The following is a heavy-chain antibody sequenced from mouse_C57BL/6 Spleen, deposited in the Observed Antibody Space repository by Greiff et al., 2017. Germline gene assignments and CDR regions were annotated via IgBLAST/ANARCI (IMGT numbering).Heavy chain of an antibody. Sequence: VQLKESGAELVRPGASVKLSCTASGFNIKDDYMHWVKQRPEQGLEWIGWIDPANGDTEYASKFQGKATITADTSSHPSYLQLISLTSEDTAVYYCTTRLGWGQGTLVTVSA. CDR1: GFNIKDDY. D-gene: IGHD3-1*01. V-gene: IGHV14-4*01. CDR3: TTRLG. J-gene: IGHJ3*01. CDR2: IDPANGDT.